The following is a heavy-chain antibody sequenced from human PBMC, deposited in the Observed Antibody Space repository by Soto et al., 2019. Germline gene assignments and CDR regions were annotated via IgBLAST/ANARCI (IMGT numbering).Heavy chain of an antibody. CDR3: ARGELNYDSSGSGWFDP. CDR2: INHSGST. D-gene: IGHD3-22*01. J-gene: IGHJ5*02. V-gene: IGHV4-34*01. CDR1: GGSFSGYY. Sequence: SETLSLTCAVYGGSFSGYYWSWIRQPPGKGLEWIGEINHSGSTNYNPSLKSRVTISVDTSKNQFSLKLSSVTAADTAVYYCARGELNYDSSGSGWFDPWGQITLVTVSS.